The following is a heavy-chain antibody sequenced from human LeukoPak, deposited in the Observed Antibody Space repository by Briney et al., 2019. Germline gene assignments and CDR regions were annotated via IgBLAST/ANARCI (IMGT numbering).Heavy chain of an antibody. CDR3: ARDSLSRTSRNKSGYFDY. V-gene: IGHV3-7*01. J-gene: IGHJ4*02. D-gene: IGHD1-26*01. Sequence: GGSLRLSCAASGFTFSSHWMSWVRQAPGKGLEWVANIKKDGSEKYYVDAVKGRFTISRDNAKTSLYLQMNSLRAEDTAVYYCARDSLSRTSRNKSGYFDYWGQGTLVTVSS. CDR1: GFTFSSHW. CDR2: IKKDGSEK.